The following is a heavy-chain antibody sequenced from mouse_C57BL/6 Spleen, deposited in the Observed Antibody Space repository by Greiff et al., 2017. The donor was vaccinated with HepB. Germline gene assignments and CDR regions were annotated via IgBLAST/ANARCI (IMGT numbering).Heavy chain of an antibody. Sequence: VKLVESGPGLVQPSQRLSITCTVSGFSLTSYGVHWVRQSPGKGLEWLGVIWSGGSTDYNAAFISRLSISKDNSKSQVFFKMNSLQADDTAIYYCARENYGSSYDYAMDYWGQGTSVTVSS. V-gene: IGHV2-2*01. CDR2: IWSGGST. CDR3: ARENYGSSYDYAMDY. J-gene: IGHJ4*01. CDR1: GFSLTSYG. D-gene: IGHD1-1*01.